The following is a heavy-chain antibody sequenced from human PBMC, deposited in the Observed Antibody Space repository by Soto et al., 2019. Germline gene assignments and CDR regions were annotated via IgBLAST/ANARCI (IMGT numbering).Heavy chain of an antibody. J-gene: IGHJ4*02. CDR1: GFTFSDYA. V-gene: IGHV3-23*01. CDR3: AKSYIRKRWLPFDY. D-gene: IGHD4-17*01. CDR2: ISGSGGSGST. Sequence: EVQLLESGGGLVQPGGSLRLSCAGSGFTFSDYAMTWVRQAPGKGLEWVSGISGSGGSGSTYYADSVKGRFTISRDDSKNTLYLQMNSLRADDTAVYYCAKSYIRKRWLPFDYWGQGTLVTVSS.